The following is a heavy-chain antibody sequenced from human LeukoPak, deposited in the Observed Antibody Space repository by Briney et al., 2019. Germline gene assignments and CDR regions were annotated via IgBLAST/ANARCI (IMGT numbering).Heavy chain of an antibody. CDR2: SYYSGST. V-gene: IGHV4-59*02. Sequence: PSETLSLTCTVSGGSVSSSYWCWIRQPPGKGLEWIGYSYYSGSTNYNPSLKSRVAISVDTSKNQFSLKLTSVIAADTAVYYCARWSGGNYYFDYWGQGTLVTVSS. D-gene: IGHD4-23*01. CDR1: GGSVSSSY. J-gene: IGHJ4*02. CDR3: ARWSGGNYYFDY.